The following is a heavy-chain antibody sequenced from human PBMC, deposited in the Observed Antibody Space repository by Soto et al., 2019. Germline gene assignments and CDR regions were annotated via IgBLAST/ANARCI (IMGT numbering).Heavy chain of an antibody. CDR1: GGSFSTYY. CDR3: ARGYYSESLRLDS. V-gene: IGHV4-34*01. Sequence: SETLSLTCGVYGGSFSTYYWSWIRQPQGKGREWIGDINQSGSTNYNPSLKSRVTMSLDTSKKQFSLKMTSVTAADTAVYYCARGYYSESLRLDSWGQGTLVTVSS. CDR2: INQSGST. D-gene: IGHD3-10*01. J-gene: IGHJ4*02.